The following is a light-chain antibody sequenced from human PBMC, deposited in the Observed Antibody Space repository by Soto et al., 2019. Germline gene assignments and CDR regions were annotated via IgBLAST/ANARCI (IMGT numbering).Light chain of an antibody. CDR2: DAF. CDR3: LQHNTYPYT. Sequence: DIQMTQSPSTLSASVGDRVTITCRASQSINTWLAWYQQKPGKAPKLLIYDAFSLEGGVPSRFSGSGSGTDFTLTISSLQPEDSATYYCLQHNTYPYTFGQGTKVDIK. V-gene: IGKV1-5*01. CDR1: QSINTW. J-gene: IGKJ2*01.